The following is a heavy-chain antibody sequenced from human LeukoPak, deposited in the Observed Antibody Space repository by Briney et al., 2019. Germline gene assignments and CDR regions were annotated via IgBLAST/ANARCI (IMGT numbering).Heavy chain of an antibody. CDR1: GFEFNVYA. CDR3: ARSLSSRFSGPRRPYYFDS. CDR2: ISSSGGST. Sequence: GGTLRLSCAASGFEFNVYAMSWVRQAPGKGLQWVSGISSSGGSTYYVDSVKGRFTISTDNSKNTLYLQMNSLRAEDTAVYYCARSLSSRFSGPRRPYYFDSWGQGTLVTVSS. J-gene: IGHJ4*02. D-gene: IGHD3-16*02. V-gene: IGHV3-23*01.